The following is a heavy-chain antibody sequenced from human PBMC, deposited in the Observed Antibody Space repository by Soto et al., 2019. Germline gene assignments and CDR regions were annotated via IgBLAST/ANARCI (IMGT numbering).Heavy chain of an antibody. CDR2: IDPSDSYT. J-gene: IGHJ6*02. CDR1: GYSFTSYR. D-gene: IGHD5-18*01. CDR3: ARRVTDTAMVFYYGMDV. Sequence: PGESLKISCKGSGYSFTSYRISWVRQMPGKGLEWMGRIDPSDSYTNYSPSFQGHVTISADKSISTAYLQWSSLKASDTAMYYCARRVTDTAMVFYYGMDVWGQGTTVTVSS. V-gene: IGHV5-10-1*01.